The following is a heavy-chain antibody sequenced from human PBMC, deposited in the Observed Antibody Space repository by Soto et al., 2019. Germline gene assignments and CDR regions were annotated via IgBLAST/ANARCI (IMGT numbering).Heavy chain of an antibody. CDR2: IYHSGST. V-gene: IGHV4-4*02. CDR3: AREDYDILTGYYLDY. J-gene: IGHJ4*02. Sequence: PSETLSLTCAVSGGSISSSNWWSWVRQPPGKGLEWIGEIYHSGSTNYNPSLKSRVTISVDKSKNQFSLKLSSVTAADTAVYYWAREDYDILTGYYLDYWGQGTLVTVSS. CDR1: GGSISSSNW. D-gene: IGHD3-9*01.